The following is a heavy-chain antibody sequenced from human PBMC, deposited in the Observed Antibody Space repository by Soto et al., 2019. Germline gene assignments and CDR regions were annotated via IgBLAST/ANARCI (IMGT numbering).Heavy chain of an antibody. CDR1: GVSISSCGYY. J-gene: IGHJ4*02. CDR3: ARHHMAATDMYFDY. D-gene: IGHD6-19*01. CDR2: IYDNDST. Sequence: QVQLQESGPGVVKPSQTLSLTCTVSGVSISSCGYYWSWIRQHPGKGLEWIGYIYDNDSTYYNPSLKRRVTMSVDTSRNQISLKLSSVTAADTAVYYCARHHMAATDMYFDYWGQGTLVTASA. V-gene: IGHV4-31*03.